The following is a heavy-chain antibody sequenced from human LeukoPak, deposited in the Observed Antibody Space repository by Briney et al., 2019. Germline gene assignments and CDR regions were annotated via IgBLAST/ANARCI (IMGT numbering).Heavy chain of an antibody. D-gene: IGHD3-10*02. Sequence: GGSLRLSCAASGFTFSSYWMHWVRQAPGKGLVWVSRINSDGSTTTYADSVKGRFTISRDNAKNTLYLQMNSLRAEDTAVYYCVRGVFTLWYWGQGTLVTVSS. CDR1: GFTFSSYW. CDR3: VRGVFTLWY. V-gene: IGHV3-74*01. J-gene: IGHJ4*02. CDR2: INSDGSTT.